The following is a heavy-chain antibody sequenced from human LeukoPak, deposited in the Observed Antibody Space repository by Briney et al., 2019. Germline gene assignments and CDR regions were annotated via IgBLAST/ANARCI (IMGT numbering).Heavy chain of an antibody. J-gene: IGHJ6*03. CDR2: ISSSSSTI. V-gene: IGHV3-48*01. Sequence: GGSLRLSCAASGFTFSSYDLNWVRQAPGKGLEWVSYISSSSSTIYYADSVKGRFTISRANAKNSLYLQMNSMRAEDTAVYYCARGRYYMDAWGKGTTVTVSS. CDR3: ARGRYYMDA. CDR1: GFTFSSYD.